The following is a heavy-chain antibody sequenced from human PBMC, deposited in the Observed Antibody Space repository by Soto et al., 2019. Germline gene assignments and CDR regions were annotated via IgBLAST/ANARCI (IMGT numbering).Heavy chain of an antibody. D-gene: IGHD2-21*02. CDR2: ISSSSSYI. J-gene: IGHJ4*02. Sequence: EVQLVESGGGLVKPGGSLRLSCAASGFTFSSYSMNWVRQAPGKGLEWVSSISSSSSYIYYADSVKGRFTISRDNVKNSLYMLMNRLRAEDTAVYYLAREPAYCGGDCSFDYWGQGTLVTVSS. CDR3: AREPAYCGGDCSFDY. CDR1: GFTFSSYS. V-gene: IGHV3-21*01.